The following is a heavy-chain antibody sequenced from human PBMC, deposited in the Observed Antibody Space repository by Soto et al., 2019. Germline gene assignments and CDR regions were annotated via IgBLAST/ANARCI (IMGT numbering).Heavy chain of an antibody. D-gene: IGHD5-18*01. CDR3: ARVHTAMVTSALSFDY. J-gene: IGHJ4*02. V-gene: IGHV4-34*01. Sequence: SETLSLTCAVYGGSFSGYHWSWIRQPPGKGLEWIGEINHSGSTNYNPSLKSRVTISVDTSKNQFSLKLSSVTAADTAVYYCARVHTAMVTSALSFDYWGQGTLVTVSS. CDR1: GGSFSGYH. CDR2: INHSGST.